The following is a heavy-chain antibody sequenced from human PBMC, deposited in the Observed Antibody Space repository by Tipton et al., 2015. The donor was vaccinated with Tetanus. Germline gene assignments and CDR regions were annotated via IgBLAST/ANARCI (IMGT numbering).Heavy chain of an antibody. CDR2: IYYSGST. D-gene: IGHD3-3*01. Sequence: TLSLTCTVSGGSVSSGSYYWSWIRQPPGKGLEWIGYIYYSGSTNYNPSLKSRVTISVDTSKNQFSLKLSSVTAADTAVYYCARGRGEISLYDFWSGSTGIKYYYYGMDVWGQGTTVTVSS. V-gene: IGHV4-61*01. CDR1: GGSVSSGSYY. CDR3: ARGRGEISLYDFWSGSTGIKYYYYGMDV. J-gene: IGHJ6*02.